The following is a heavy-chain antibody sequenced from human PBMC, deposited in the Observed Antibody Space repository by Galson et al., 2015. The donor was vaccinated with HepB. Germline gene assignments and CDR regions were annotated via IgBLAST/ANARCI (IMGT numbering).Heavy chain of an antibody. V-gene: IGHV1-18*01. CDR2: ISAYNGNT. Sequence: SVKVSCKASGYTFTSYGISWVRQAPGQGLEWMGWISAYNGNTNYAQKLQGRVTMTTDTSTSTAYMELRSLRSDDTAVYYCARARHYSSGWYGAFDIWGQGTMVTVSS. CDR3: ARARHYSSGWYGAFDI. CDR1: GYTFTSYG. J-gene: IGHJ3*02. D-gene: IGHD6-19*01.